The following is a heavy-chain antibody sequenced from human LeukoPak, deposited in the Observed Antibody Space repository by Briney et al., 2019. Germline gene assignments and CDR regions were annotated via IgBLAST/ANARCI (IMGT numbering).Heavy chain of an antibody. CDR2: IHYSGST. D-gene: IGHD1-26*01. CDR3: ARYIVSYPHDAFDI. V-gene: IGHV4-59*01. Sequence: SETLSLTCTVSGGSISSYYWSWIRQPPGKGLEYIGYIHYSGSTNYNPSLKSRVTISVDTSKKQFSLKLSSVTAADTAFYYCARYIVSYPHDAFDIWGQGTMVTVSS. CDR1: GGSISSYY. J-gene: IGHJ3*02.